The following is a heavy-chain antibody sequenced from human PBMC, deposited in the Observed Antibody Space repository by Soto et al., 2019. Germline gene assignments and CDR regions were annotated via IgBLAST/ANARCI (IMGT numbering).Heavy chain of an antibody. J-gene: IGHJ5*02. CDR3: ARDLPIQIGWFDT. CDR1: GFTVSSNH. CDR2: IKSDGTI. Sequence: GGSLRLSCAASGFTVSSNHMSWVRQAPGKGLEWVSFIKSDGTIIYAESVKDRFTISRDNSKNTLYLQMNSLRAEDTAVYYCARDLPIQIGWFDTWGQGTLVTVSS. D-gene: IGHD5-18*01. V-gene: IGHV3-66*01.